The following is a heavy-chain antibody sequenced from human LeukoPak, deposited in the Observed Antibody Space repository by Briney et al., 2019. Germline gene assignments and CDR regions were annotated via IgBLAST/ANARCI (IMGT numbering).Heavy chain of an antibody. D-gene: IGHD1-26*01. CDR2: ISYDGSNK. Sequence: GGSLRLSCAASGFTFSSYAMHWVRQAPGKGLEWVAVISYDGSNKYYADSVKGRFTISRHNSKNTLYLQMNSLRAEDTAVYYCARSRGFGGATEFDYWGQGTLVTVSS. J-gene: IGHJ4*02. V-gene: IGHV3-30*14. CDR3: ARSRGFGGATEFDY. CDR1: GFTFSSYA.